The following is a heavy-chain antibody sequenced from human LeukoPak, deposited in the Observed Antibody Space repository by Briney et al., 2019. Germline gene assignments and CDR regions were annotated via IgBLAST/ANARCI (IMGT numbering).Heavy chain of an antibody. V-gene: IGHV3-23*01. D-gene: IGHD3-22*01. CDR1: GFTFSSYA. CDR2: ISGSGGST. CDR3: AKDLTYYYDSSGYYQTESADY. Sequence: PGGSLRLSCAASGFTFSSYAMSWVRQAPGKGLEWVSAISGSGGSTYYADSAKGRFTISRDNSKNTLYLQMNSLRAEDTAVYYCAKDLTYYYDSSGYYQTESADYWGQGTLVTVSS. J-gene: IGHJ4*02.